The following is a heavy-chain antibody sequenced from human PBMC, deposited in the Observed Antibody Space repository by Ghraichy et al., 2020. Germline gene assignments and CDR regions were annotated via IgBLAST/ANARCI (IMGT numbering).Heavy chain of an antibody. V-gene: IGHV3-7*04. Sequence: GGSLILSCAVSGFTISSYWMSWVRQAPGKGLEWVANIKEGGSEKYYVDSVKGRFTISRDNAKNSLYLQVNSLRAEDTAVYYCTRVYSSSSGRAFDIWGQGTMVTVSS. J-gene: IGHJ3*02. CDR1: GFTISSYW. CDR3: TRVYSSSSGRAFDI. CDR2: IKEGGSEK. D-gene: IGHD6-6*01.